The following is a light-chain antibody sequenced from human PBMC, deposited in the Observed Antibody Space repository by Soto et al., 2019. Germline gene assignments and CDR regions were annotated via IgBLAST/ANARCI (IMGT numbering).Light chain of an antibody. CDR2: DAS. CDR1: QSISGW. CDR3: HQYNTYSQT. J-gene: IGKJ1*01. V-gene: IGKV1-5*01. Sequence: DIQMTQSPPTLSASVGDRVTLTCRASQSISGWLAWYQQKPGKAPKLRIYDASTLESGVPSRFSGSGSGTEFTLTISSLQPEDFATYYCHQYNTYSQTFGQGTKVEI.